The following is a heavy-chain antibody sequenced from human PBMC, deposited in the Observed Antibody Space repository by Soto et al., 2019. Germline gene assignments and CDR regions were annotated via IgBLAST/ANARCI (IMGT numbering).Heavy chain of an antibody. J-gene: IGHJ4*02. D-gene: IGHD1-26*01. CDR3: ARRGSGSYYDY. Sequence: EVQLLESGGGLVQPGGSLRLSCAASGFTFSSYAMRWVRQAPVKGLEWVLAISGSGGSTYYADSVKGRFTISRDNSKNTLYLQMNSLRAEDTAVYYCARRGSGSYYDYWGQGTLVTVSS. V-gene: IGHV3-23*01. CDR2: ISGSGGST. CDR1: GFTFSSYA.